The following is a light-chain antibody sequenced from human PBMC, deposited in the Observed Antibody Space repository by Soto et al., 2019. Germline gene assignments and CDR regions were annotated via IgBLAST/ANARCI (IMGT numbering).Light chain of an antibody. Sequence: EIAVTQSPGTLSLSPGERATLSCRASQSVSSSYLAWYQQKPGQAPRLLLYGASSRATGIPDRFSGSGSGTDFALTISRLEPEALAVYYCQHYGSSPLSTFGQGTRLEIK. CDR2: GAS. CDR3: QHYGSSPLST. V-gene: IGKV3-20*01. CDR1: QSVSSSY. J-gene: IGKJ5*01.